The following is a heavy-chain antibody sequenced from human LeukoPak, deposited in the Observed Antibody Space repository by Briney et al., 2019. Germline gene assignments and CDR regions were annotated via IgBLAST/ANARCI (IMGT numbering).Heavy chain of an antibody. CDR3: ARDVGATTRNWFDP. J-gene: IGHJ5*02. CDR2: INPNSGGT. Sequence: ASVKVSCKASGYTFTGYYMHWVRQAPGQGLEWMGWINPNSGGTNYAQKFQGRVTMTRDMSISTAYMELSRLRSDDTAVYYCARDVGATTRNWFDPWGQGTLVTVSS. CDR1: GYTFTGYY. D-gene: IGHD1-26*01. V-gene: IGHV1-2*02.